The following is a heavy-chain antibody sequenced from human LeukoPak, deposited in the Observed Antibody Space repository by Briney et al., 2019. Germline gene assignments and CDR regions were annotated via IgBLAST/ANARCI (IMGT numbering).Heavy chain of an antibody. Sequence: GGSLRLSCAASGFTFSSYWMSWVRQAPGKGLKWVAIINHDGSEIYYVGSARGRFTVSRDNSKKSVYLQMNSLRVEDTAVYYCARDDLVRDRYDYVDYWGQGTLVTVSS. CDR2: INHDGSEI. J-gene: IGHJ4*02. CDR3: ARDDLVRDRYDYVDY. D-gene: IGHD3/OR15-3a*01. V-gene: IGHV3-7*01. CDR1: GFTFSSYW.